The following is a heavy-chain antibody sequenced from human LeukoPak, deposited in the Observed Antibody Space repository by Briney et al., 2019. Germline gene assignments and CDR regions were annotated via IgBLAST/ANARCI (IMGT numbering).Heavy chain of an antibody. CDR2: ITQSGST. D-gene: IGHD2-2*01. V-gene: IGHV4-34*01. CDR1: GGSFSAYS. CDR3: REGYCTSSGCSDF. Sequence: PSETLSLTCAVQGGSFSAYSLTWIRQPPGEGLEWIGKITQSGSTDYHPSLKSRATMSLDTSQNHSSLTLNSVTAADTAVYYCREGYCTSSGCSDFWGQGTLVTVSS. J-gene: IGHJ4*02.